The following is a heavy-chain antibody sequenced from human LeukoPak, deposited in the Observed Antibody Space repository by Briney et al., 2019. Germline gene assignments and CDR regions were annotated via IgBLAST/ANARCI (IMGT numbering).Heavy chain of an antibody. Sequence: GGSLRLSCAASGFIFRNYAMHWDRQAPGKGLEWLTIISYDGTIKNYADSVKGRFTTSRDNSKNTMYLQMNSLRPEDTALYFCARGESKMIFELVIDYWGQGTQVSVSS. CDR3: ARGESKMIFELVIDY. CDR2: ISYDGTIK. J-gene: IGHJ4*02. CDR1: GFIFRNYA. V-gene: IGHV3-30*04. D-gene: IGHD3/OR15-3a*01.